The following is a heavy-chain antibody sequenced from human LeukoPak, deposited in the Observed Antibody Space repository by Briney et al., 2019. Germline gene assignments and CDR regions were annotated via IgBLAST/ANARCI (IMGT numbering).Heavy chain of an antibody. V-gene: IGHV4-34*01. J-gene: IGHJ4*02. CDR2: INHGGST. Sequence: SETLSLTCAVYGGSFSGYYWSWIRQPPGKGLEWIGEINHGGSTNYNPSLKSRVTISVDTSKNQFSLKLSSVTAADTAVYYCARRSGSYRYWGQGTLVTVSS. CDR1: GGSFSGYY. CDR3: ARRSGSYRY. D-gene: IGHD1-26*01.